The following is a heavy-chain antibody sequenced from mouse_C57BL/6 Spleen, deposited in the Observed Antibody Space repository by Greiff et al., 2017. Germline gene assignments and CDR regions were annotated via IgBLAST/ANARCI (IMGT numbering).Heavy chain of an antibody. V-gene: IGHV5-17*01. CDR2: ISSGSSTI. CDR1: GFTFSDYG. Sequence: DVKLVESGGGLVKPGGSLKLSCAASGFTFSDYGMHWVRQAPEKGLEWVAYISSGSSTIYYADTVKGRFTISRDNAKNTLFLQMTSLRSEDTAMYYCARDDGYHYFDYWGQGTTLTVSS. D-gene: IGHD2-3*01. CDR3: ARDDGYHYFDY. J-gene: IGHJ2*01.